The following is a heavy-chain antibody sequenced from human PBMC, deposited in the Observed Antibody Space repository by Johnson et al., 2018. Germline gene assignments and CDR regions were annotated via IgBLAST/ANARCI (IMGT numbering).Heavy chain of an antibody. CDR2: IWYDGSNK. CDR3: AGGNSNYVIRHYYYYGMDG. CDR1: GFTFSSYG. Sequence: QVQLVQSGGGVVQPGRSLRLSCAASGFTFSSYGMHWVRQAPGKGLEWVAVIWYDGSNKYYADSVKGRFTIPRDNSKNTLYLQMNSLRAEDTAVYYCAGGNSNYVIRHYYYYGMDGWGQGTTVTVSS. J-gene: IGHJ6*02. V-gene: IGHV3-33*01. D-gene: IGHD4-11*01.